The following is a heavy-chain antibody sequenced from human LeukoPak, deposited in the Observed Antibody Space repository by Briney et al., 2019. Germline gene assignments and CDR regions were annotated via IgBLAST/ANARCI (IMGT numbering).Heavy chain of an antibody. Sequence: PSETLSLTCTVSGGSISSYYWSWIRQPPGKGLEWIGYIYYSGSTNYNPSLKSRVTISVDTSKNQFSLKLSSVTAADTAVYYCARGSSGYGSASYRWHYWGQGTLVTVSS. J-gene: IGHJ4*02. CDR1: GGSISSYY. CDR3: ARGSSGYGSASYRWHY. CDR2: IYYSGST. D-gene: IGHD3-10*01. V-gene: IGHV4-59*01.